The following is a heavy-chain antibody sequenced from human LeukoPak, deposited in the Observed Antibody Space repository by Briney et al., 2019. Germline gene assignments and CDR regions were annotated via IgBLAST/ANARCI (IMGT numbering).Heavy chain of an antibody. J-gene: IGHJ4*02. V-gene: IGHV4-59*12. CDR2: IYYSGST. D-gene: IGHD3-10*01. CDR3: ARDVLLWFGESPPYFDY. Sequence: ASETLSLTWPVSGGSISSYYWGWIRQPPGKGMEWIGYIYYSGSTNYNPSLKSRVTISVDTSKNQFSLKLSSVTAADTAVYYCARDVLLWFGESPPYFDYWGQGTLVTVSS. CDR1: GGSISSYY.